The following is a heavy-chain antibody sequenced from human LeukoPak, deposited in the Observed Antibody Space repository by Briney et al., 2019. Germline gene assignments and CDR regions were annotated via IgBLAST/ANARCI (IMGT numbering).Heavy chain of an antibody. CDR2: IKQDGSEI. V-gene: IGHV3-7*01. CDR3: ARAVAGHFDY. Sequence: PGGSLRLSCAASGFTFSSYWMSWVRQAPGRGLEWVANIKQDGSEIYYVDSVKGRLTISRDNAKNSLFLQMNSLRAEDTAVYYCARAVAGHFDYWGQGTLVTVSS. CDR1: GFTFSSYW. D-gene: IGHD6-19*01. J-gene: IGHJ4*02.